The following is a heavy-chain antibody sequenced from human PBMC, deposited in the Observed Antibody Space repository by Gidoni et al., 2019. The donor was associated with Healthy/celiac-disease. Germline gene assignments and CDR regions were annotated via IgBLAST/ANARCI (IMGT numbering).Heavy chain of an antibody. CDR2: ISGSGGST. Sequence: EVQLLESGGGLVQPGGSLRLSCTPYGFTFSSYAMSWVRQAPGKGLEWVSAISGSGGSTYYADSVKGRFTISRDNSKNTLYLQMNSLRAEDTAVYYCRGFYYYDSSGYPPPYCFDYWGQGTLVTVSS. V-gene: IGHV3-23*01. J-gene: IGHJ4*02. CDR1: GFTFSSYA. CDR3: RGFYYYDSSGYPPPYCFDY. D-gene: IGHD3-22*01.